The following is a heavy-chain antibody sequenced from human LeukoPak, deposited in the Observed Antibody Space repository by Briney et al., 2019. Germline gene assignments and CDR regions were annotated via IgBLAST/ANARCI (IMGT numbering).Heavy chain of an antibody. CDR2: ISRTSSYV. Sequence: PGGSLRLSCAASGFTFSTYSMNWVRQAPGKGQEWASSISRTSSYVYYADSVKGRFTNTRDNAKNSLFLQMNSLRAEDTAVYYCARVGTIHLRLRPHLGYYGMDVWGQGTPVTVSS. J-gene: IGHJ6*02. D-gene: IGHD5-18*01. CDR1: GFTFSTYS. V-gene: IGHV3-21*01. CDR3: ARVGTIHLRLRPHLGYYGMDV.